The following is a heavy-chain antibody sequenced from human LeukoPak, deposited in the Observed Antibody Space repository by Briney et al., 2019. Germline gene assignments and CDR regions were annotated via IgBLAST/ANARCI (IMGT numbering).Heavy chain of an antibody. J-gene: IGHJ5*02. CDR1: GFTFDDYG. V-gene: IGHV3-20*04. D-gene: IGHD1-20*01. Sequence: GGSLRLSCAASGFTFDDYGMSWVRQAPGKGLEWVSGINWNGGSTGYADSVKGRFTISRDNAKNSLYLQMNSLRAEDTALYYCARGVGYNWNDGWFDPWGQGTLVTVSS. CDR3: ARGVGYNWNDGWFDP. CDR2: INWNGGST.